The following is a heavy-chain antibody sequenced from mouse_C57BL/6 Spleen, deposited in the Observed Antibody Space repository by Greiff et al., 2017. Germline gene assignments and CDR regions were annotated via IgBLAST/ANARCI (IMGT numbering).Heavy chain of an antibody. Sequence: EVQLVESGGGLVQPKGSLKLSCAASGFSFNTYAMNWVRQAPGKGLEWVARIRSKSNNYATYYADSVKDRFTISRDDSESMLYLQMNNMKTEGTARDYCVRQLRLGGAFDYWGQGTTLTVSS. J-gene: IGHJ2*01. D-gene: IGHD3-2*02. CDR1: GFSFNTYA. V-gene: IGHV10-1*01. CDR2: IRSKSNNYAT. CDR3: VRQLRLGGAFDY.